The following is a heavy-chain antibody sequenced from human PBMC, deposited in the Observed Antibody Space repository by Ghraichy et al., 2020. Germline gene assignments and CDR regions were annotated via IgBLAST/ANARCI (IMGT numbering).Heavy chain of an antibody. CDR1: GYSFSSYW. CDR3: ARSQYYYGSGSSRKDDAFDI. J-gene: IGHJ3*02. V-gene: IGHV5-51*01. CDR2: IYPGDSDT. D-gene: IGHD3-10*01. Sequence: GESLNISCKGSGYSFSSYWIGWVRQMPGKGLEWMGIIYPGDSDTRYSPSFQGQVTISADKSISTAYLQWSSLKASDTAMYYCARSQYYYGSGSSRKDDAFDIWGQGTMVTVSS.